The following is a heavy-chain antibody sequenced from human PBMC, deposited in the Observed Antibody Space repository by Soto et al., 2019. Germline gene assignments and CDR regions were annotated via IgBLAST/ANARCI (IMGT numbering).Heavy chain of an antibody. CDR2: VIPTQRTT. CDR3: VIDRLIVAVSVGRMDV. Sequence: QVQLVQSGAEVKKPGTSVRVSCKASGDTFIGYSISWVRQAPXQGLEWMGWVIPTQRTTKYAQRFQGRVTMSVDQFASTTYMELSSLRPEDTALNYCVIDRLIVAVSVGRMDVWGQGTTVTVSS. V-gene: IGHV1-69*01. D-gene: IGHD6-19*01. J-gene: IGHJ6*02. CDR1: GDTFIGYS.